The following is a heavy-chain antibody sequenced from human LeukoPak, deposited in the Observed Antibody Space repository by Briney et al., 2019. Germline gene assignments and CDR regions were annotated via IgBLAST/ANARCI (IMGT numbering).Heavy chain of an antibody. D-gene: IGHD2-8*02. CDR3: ASHYCSAGSCYFDG. CDR1: GFSISYNY. CDR2: IYSAGDS. V-gene: IGHV3-53*01. J-gene: IGHJ4*02. Sequence: GGSLRLSCVVSGFSISYNYMSWVRQAPGKGLEWVSLIYSAGDSYYSDSVKGRFIISKDNSKNTVYLQMNRLRPEDTAVYYCASHYCSAGSCYFDGWGQGTLVAVSS.